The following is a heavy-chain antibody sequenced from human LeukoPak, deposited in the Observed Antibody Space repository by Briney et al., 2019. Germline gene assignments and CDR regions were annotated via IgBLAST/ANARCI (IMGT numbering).Heavy chain of an antibody. Sequence: SETLSLTCTVSGGSISSLHWSWIRQPPGKGLEWIGYIHYSGSTNSNPSLKSRVTISIDTSRNQFSLRLSSVTAADTAVYYCARAAVTTSRYFQHWGQGTLVTVSS. CDR1: GGSISSLH. CDR2: IHYSGST. V-gene: IGHV4-59*11. CDR3: ARAAVTTSRYFQH. J-gene: IGHJ1*01. D-gene: IGHD4-17*01.